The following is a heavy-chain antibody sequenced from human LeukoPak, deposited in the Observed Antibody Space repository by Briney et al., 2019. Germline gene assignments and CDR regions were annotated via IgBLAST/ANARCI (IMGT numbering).Heavy chain of an antibody. Sequence: PGGSLRLSCAASGFTFSSYAMSWVRQAPGKGLEWVSAISGSGGSTYYADSVKGRFTISRDNSKNTLYLQMNSLRAKDTAVYYCAKGTPPRYCSSTSCYNYYYYYGMDVWGQGTTVTVSS. V-gene: IGHV3-23*01. J-gene: IGHJ6*02. D-gene: IGHD2-2*02. CDR2: ISGSGGST. CDR1: GFTFSSYA. CDR3: AKGTPPRYCSSTSCYNYYYYYGMDV.